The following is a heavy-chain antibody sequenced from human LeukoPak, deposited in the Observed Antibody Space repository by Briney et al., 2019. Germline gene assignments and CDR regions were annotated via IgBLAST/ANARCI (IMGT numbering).Heavy chain of an antibody. J-gene: IGHJ3*02. D-gene: IGHD3-10*01. CDR1: GFTFSSYA. CDR3: AKDRWFGEDDAFDI. Sequence: TGGSLRLSCAASGFTFSSYAMHWVRQAPGKGLEWVAVISYDGSNKYYADSVKGRFTISRDNSKNTLYLQMNSLRPEDTAVYYCAKDRWFGEDDAFDIWGQGTMVTVSS. CDR2: ISYDGSNK. V-gene: IGHV3-30-3*01.